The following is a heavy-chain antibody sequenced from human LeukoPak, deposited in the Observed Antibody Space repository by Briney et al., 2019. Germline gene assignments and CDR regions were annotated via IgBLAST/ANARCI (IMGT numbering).Heavy chain of an antibody. CDR2: IDPSDSYT. V-gene: IGHV5-10-1*01. CDR1: GYRFTSYW. CDR3: ARRALPPAYCGGDCFDAFDI. J-gene: IGHJ3*02. D-gene: IGHD2-21*02. Sequence: HGESLKISCKGSGYRFTSYWISWVRQMPGKGLEWMGRIDPSDSYTNYSPSFQGHVTISADKSISTAYPQWSSLKASDTAMYYCARRALPPAYCGGDCFDAFDIWGQGTMVTVSS.